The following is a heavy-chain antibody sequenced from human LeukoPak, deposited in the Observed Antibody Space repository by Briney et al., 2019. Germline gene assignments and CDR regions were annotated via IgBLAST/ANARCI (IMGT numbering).Heavy chain of an antibody. Sequence: ASVKVSCKASGYTFTGYYMHWVRQAPGQGLEWMGWINPNSGGTNYAQKFQGRVTMTRDTSISTAYMELSRLRSDDTAVYYYARVIVVVVAAPAYFDYWGQGTLVTVSA. V-gene: IGHV1-2*02. D-gene: IGHD2-15*01. J-gene: IGHJ4*02. CDR1: GYTFTGYY. CDR2: INPNSGGT. CDR3: ARVIVVVVAAPAYFDY.